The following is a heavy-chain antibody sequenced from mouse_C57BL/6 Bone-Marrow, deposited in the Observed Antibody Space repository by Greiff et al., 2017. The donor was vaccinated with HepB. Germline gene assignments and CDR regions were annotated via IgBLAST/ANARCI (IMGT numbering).Heavy chain of an antibody. CDR2: ISSGGDYS. D-gene: IGHD2-1*01. Sequence: EVQLQQSGEGLVKPGGSLKLSCAASGFTFSSYAMSWVRQTPEKRLEWVAYISSGGDYSYYTDTVKGRFTISRDNARNTLYLQMSSLKSEDTAMYYCTRDGTNWYFDVWGTGTTVTVSS. J-gene: IGHJ1*03. CDR3: TRDGTNWYFDV. CDR1: GFTFSSYA. V-gene: IGHV5-9-1*02.